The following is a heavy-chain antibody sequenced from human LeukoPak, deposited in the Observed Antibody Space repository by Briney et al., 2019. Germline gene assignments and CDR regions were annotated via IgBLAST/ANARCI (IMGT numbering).Heavy chain of an antibody. Sequence: PGGSLRLSCAASGFSFSGYEMNWVRQAPGKGLEWVSYISSSGSTKEYADSVKGRFTISRDNAKNSLYLQMNSLRVEDTAVYYCAREEGLDYWGQGTLVTVSS. V-gene: IGHV3-48*03. D-gene: IGHD5-12*01. CDR3: AREEGLDY. CDR1: GFSFSGYE. J-gene: IGHJ4*02. CDR2: ISSSGSTK.